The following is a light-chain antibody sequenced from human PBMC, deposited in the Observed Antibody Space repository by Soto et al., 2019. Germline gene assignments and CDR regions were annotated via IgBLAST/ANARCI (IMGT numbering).Light chain of an antibody. V-gene: IGLV2-14*01. Sequence: QSALTQPASVSGSPGQSITISCTGTSSDVSGYNYVSWYQQHPGKAPKLMIYEGSKRPSGVSNRFSGSKSGNTASLTISGLQAEDEADYYCCSYTTSTTLVVFGGGTKLTVL. J-gene: IGLJ2*01. CDR1: SSDVSGYNY. CDR3: CSYTTSTTLVV. CDR2: EGS.